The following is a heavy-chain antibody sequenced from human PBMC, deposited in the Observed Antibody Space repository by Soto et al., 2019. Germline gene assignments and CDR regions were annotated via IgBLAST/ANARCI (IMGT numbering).Heavy chain of an antibody. J-gene: IGHJ4*02. CDR2: LKSKTNGGTA. CDR1: GLTLTDAW. D-gene: IGHD3-22*01. CDR3: AYYRDSRAVHFDS. Sequence: EVQLVESGGGLVKPGGSLRLSCTASGLTLTDAWMKWVRQAPGKGVEWVGRLKSKTNGGTADYAAPVRGRFTILRDDSKNMLYLQMNSLKTEDTAVYYCAYYRDSRAVHFDSWGQGTLVTVSS. V-gene: IGHV3-15*07.